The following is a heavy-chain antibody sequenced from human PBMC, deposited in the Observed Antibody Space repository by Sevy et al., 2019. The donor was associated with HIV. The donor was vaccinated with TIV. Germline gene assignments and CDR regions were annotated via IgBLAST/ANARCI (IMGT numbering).Heavy chain of an antibody. Sequence: GESLKISCAASGFTFSSYSLNWVRQAPGKGLEWVSSISQSSGYIFYADSVKGRFTISRDNAKNSLYLQMNSLRAEDTAVYYCARAPSGYYFYYFDYWGQGTLVTVSS. CDR1: GFTFSSYS. CDR3: ARAPSGYYFYYFDY. V-gene: IGHV3-21*01. CDR2: ISQSSGYI. J-gene: IGHJ4*02. D-gene: IGHD3-22*01.